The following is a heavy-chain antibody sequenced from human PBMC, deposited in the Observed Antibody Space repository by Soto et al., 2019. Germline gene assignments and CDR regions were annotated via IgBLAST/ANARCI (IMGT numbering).Heavy chain of an antibody. Sequence: DVQLVESGGGLVQPGRSLRLSCAASGFTFDDYAMHWVRQAPGKGLEWVSGISGSGGSTYYADSVKGRFTISRDNSKNALYLHMNSLRAADTAVYYCAKELRYFDWSLSHWGQGTLVTVSS. CDR2: ISGSGGST. CDR3: AKELRYFDWSLSH. J-gene: IGHJ4*02. CDR1: GFTFDDYA. V-gene: IGHV3-23*04. D-gene: IGHD3-9*01.